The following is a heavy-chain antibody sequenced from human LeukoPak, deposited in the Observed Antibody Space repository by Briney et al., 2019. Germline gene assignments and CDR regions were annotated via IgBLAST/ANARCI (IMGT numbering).Heavy chain of an antibody. V-gene: IGHV3-30-3*01. Sequence: GGSLRLSCAASGFTFSSYAMHWVRQAPGKGRERVAVISYDESNKYYADSVKGRFTISRHNSKNTLYLQMNSLRAEDTAVYYCARDSIAVAGFDYWGQGTLITVSS. CDR2: ISYDESNK. CDR3: ARDSIAVAGFDY. CDR1: GFTFSSYA. J-gene: IGHJ4*02. D-gene: IGHD6-19*01.